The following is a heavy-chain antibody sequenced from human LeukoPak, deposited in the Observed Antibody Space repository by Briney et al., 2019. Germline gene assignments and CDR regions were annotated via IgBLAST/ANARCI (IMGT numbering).Heavy chain of an antibody. CDR2: MSPSGSS. J-gene: IGHJ4*02. V-gene: IGHV4-34*01. D-gene: IGHD6-13*01. Sequence: SETLSLTCAVYGGSFSDYYWTWIRQTPGKGLEWIGEMSPSGSSNYNPSLKSRVTISVDTSKNQFSLKLSSVTAADTAVYYCARWYSSRGILDYWGQGTLVTVSS. CDR3: ARWYSSRGILDY. CDR1: GGSFSDYY.